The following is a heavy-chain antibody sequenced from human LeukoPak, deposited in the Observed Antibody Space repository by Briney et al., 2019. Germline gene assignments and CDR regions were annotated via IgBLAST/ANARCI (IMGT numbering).Heavy chain of an antibody. Sequence: PGGSLRLSCAASGFTFSSNAMSWVRQAPGKGLEWVSAISGSGGSTYYADSVKGRFTISRDNSKNTLYLQMNSLRAEDTAVYYCAKDVRGEMATIPDVWGQGTTVTVSS. D-gene: IGHD5-24*01. V-gene: IGHV3-23*01. CDR2: ISGSGGST. J-gene: IGHJ6*02. CDR3: AKDVRGEMATIPDV. CDR1: GFTFSSNA.